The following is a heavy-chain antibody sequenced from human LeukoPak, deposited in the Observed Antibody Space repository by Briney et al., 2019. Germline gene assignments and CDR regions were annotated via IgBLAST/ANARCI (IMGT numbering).Heavy chain of an antibody. V-gene: IGHV4-30-2*01. Sequence: PSQTLSLTCTVSGGSISSGGYYWSWIRQPPGKGLEWIGYIYHSGSTYYNPSLKSRVTISVDRSKNQFSLKLSSVTAADTAVYYCARGGFCSGGGCAYYYYYGMDVWGQGTTVTVSS. CDR2: IYHSGST. J-gene: IGHJ6*02. D-gene: IGHD2-15*01. CDR3: ARGGFCSGGGCAYYYYYGMDV. CDR1: GGSISSGGYY.